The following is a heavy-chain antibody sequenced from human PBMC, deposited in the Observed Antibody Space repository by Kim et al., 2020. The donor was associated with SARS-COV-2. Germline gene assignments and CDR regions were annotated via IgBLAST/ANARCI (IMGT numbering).Heavy chain of an antibody. V-gene: IGHV1-69*01. Sequence: FGTANYAQKFQGRVTITADESTSTAYMELSSLRSEDTAVYCCARSYYFDYWGQGTLVTVSS. D-gene: IGHD1-26*01. CDR2: FGTA. J-gene: IGHJ4*02. CDR3: ARSYYFDY.